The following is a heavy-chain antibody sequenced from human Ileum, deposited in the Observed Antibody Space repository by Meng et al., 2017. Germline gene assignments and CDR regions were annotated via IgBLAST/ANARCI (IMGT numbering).Heavy chain of an antibody. V-gene: IGHV4-61*01. Sequence: SETLSLTCIVSGGSVSSQSYQWSCVRQPPGKGLEWIGFWDTNYKPSLKSRVTISLDTSRNQFSLKLSSVTVADTAVYYCARDYWG. J-gene: IGHJ4*01. CDR1: GGSVSSQSYQ. CDR2: WDT. CDR3: ARDY.